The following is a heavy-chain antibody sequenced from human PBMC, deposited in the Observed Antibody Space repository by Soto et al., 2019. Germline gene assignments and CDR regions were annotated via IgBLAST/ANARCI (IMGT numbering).Heavy chain of an antibody. D-gene: IGHD2-2*01. CDR3: VKDGGYCSSSTCYSPRNHYFDS. Sequence: EVQLVESGGGMVQPGGSLRVSCAASGFIFSDYWMRWVRQAPGKGPEWVANIKFDGSEKQYVDSVRGRFTISRDNSRNSLFLQMNSLRAGDTAVYYCVKDGGYCSSSTCYSPRNHYFDSWGQGTLVTVSS. CDR2: IKFDGSEK. CDR1: GFIFSDYW. V-gene: IGHV3-7*03. J-gene: IGHJ4*02.